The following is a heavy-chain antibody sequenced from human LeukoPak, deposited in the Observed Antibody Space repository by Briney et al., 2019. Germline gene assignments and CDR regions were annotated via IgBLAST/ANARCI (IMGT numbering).Heavy chain of an antibody. Sequence: PSETLSLTCTVSGGSISSSSYYWGWIRQPPGKGLEWIGSIYYSGSTYYNPSLKSRVTISVDTSKSLFSLKLSSVTAADTAVYYCARGINGAKWLVPYYFDCWGHGTLVTVSS. CDR1: GGSISSSSYY. J-gene: IGHJ4*01. CDR2: IYYSGST. V-gene: IGHV4-39*02. CDR3: ARGINGAKWLVPYYFDC. D-gene: IGHD6-19*01.